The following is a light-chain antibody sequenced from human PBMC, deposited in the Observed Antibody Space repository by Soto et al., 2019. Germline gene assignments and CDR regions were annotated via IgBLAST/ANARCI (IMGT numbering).Light chain of an antibody. J-gene: IGLJ1*01. CDR1: SSDVGGYKY. CDR3: SSYAGTNNLGV. Sequence: QSALTQPPSASGSPGQSVTISCTGTSSDVGGYKYVSWYQQHPGKAPHLMIFEVNKRPSGVPDRFSGSKAGNTASLTVSGLQAEDEADYYCSSYAGTNNLGVFGTGTKVTVL. V-gene: IGLV2-8*01. CDR2: EVN.